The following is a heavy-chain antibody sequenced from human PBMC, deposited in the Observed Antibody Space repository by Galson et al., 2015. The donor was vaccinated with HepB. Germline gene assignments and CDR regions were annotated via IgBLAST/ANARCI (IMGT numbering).Heavy chain of an antibody. D-gene: IGHD4/OR15-4a*01. Sequence: QSGAEVKKPGASVKVSCKASGYTFTSYYITWVRQAPGQGLEWMGWISANSGNTKYAQNLQGRVTLTRDTSTSTAYLELRSLRSDDTAAYYCARDRDYRFDYWGQGTLVTVSS. CDR2: ISANSGNT. V-gene: IGHV1-18*04. J-gene: IGHJ4*02. CDR1: GYTFTSYY. CDR3: ARDRDYRFDY.